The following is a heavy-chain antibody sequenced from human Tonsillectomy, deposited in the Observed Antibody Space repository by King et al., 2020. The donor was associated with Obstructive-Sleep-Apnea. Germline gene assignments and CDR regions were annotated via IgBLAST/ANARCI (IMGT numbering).Heavy chain of an antibody. Sequence: VQLVESGAEVKKPGESLRISCKGSGYSFTSYWISWVRQMPGKGLEWMGRIDPSDSYTNYSPSFQGHVTISADKSISTAYLQWSSLKASDTAMYYCAIPSHPQSQYYYGMDVWGQGTTVTVSS. J-gene: IGHJ6*02. CDR2: IDPSDSYT. V-gene: IGHV5-10-1*03. CDR1: GYSFTSYW. CDR3: AIPSHPQSQYYYGMDV.